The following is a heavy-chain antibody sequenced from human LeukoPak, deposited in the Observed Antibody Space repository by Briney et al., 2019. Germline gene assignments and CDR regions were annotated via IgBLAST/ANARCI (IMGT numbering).Heavy chain of an antibody. Sequence: KASETLSLTCTVSGGSISNYYWSWIRQPPGKGLEWIGYIYYSGSTNYNPSLKSRVTISVDTSKNQFSLKLSSVTAADTAVYYCARGPGDTAMVKYFDYWGQGTLVTVSS. CDR2: IYYSGST. J-gene: IGHJ4*02. CDR1: GGSISNYY. V-gene: IGHV4-59*08. D-gene: IGHD5-18*01. CDR3: ARGPGDTAMVKYFDY.